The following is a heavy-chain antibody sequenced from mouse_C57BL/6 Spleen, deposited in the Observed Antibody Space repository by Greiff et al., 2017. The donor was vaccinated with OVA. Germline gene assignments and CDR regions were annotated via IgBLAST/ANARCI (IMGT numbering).Heavy chain of an antibody. Sequence: VQLQESGAELVKPGASVKISCKASGYAFSSYWMNWVKQRPGKGLEWIGQIYPGDGDTNYNGKFKGKATLTADKSSSTAYMQLSSLTSEDSAVYFCARDFLRGYYYAMDYWGQGTSVTVSS. CDR1: GYAFSSYW. CDR3: ARDFLRGYYYAMDY. J-gene: IGHJ4*01. CDR2: IYPGDGDT. V-gene: IGHV1-80*01.